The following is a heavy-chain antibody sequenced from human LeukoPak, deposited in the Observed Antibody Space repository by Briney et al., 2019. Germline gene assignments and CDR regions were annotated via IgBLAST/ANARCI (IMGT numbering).Heavy chain of an antibody. CDR3: AREQLYYYDSSGYQN. V-gene: IGHV3-21*01. CDR2: ISSSSYI. J-gene: IGHJ4*02. Sequence: GGSLRLSCAASRFTFSSYSMNWVRQAPRKGLEWVSSISSSSYIYYADSVKGRFTISRDNAKNSLYLQMNSLRAEDTAVYYCAREQLYYYDSSGYQNWGQGTPVTVSS. D-gene: IGHD3-22*01. CDR1: RFTFSSYS.